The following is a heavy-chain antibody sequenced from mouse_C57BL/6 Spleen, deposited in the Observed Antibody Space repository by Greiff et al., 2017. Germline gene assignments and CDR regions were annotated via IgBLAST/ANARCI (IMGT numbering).Heavy chain of an antibody. D-gene: IGHD2-5*01. CDR3: AREDYSKGGYFDV. Sequence: VQLQQSGAELARPGASVKLSCKASGYTFTSYGISWVKQRTGQGLEWIGEIYPRSGNTYYNEKFKGKATLTADKSSSTAYMELRSLTSEDSAVYFCAREDYSKGGYFDVWAQGPRSPSPQ. CDR1: GYTFTSYG. J-gene: IGHJ1*03. CDR2: IYPRSGNT. V-gene: IGHV1-81*01.